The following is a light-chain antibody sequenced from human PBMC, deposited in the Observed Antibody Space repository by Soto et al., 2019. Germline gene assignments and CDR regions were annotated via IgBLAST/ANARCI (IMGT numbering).Light chain of an antibody. J-gene: IGLJ2*01. CDR3: CSYAGSSTYVV. V-gene: IGLV2-23*01. CDR1: SSDVGSDNL. Sequence: QSALTQPASVSGSPGQSITISCTGTSSDVGSDNLVSWYQQHPGKAPKLMIYEGSKRPSGVSNRFSGYKSGNTASLTISGLQAEDEADYYCCSYAGSSTYVVFGGGTKLTVL. CDR2: EGS.